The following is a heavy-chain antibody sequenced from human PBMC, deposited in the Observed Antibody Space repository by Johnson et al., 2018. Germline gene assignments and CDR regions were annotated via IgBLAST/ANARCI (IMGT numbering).Heavy chain of an antibody. Sequence: QVQLQESGPGLVKPSETXSLTCTVSGGSISSYYWSWIRQPPGKGLEWIGYIYYSGSPNYNPSLKSRVTISVDTSKNQFPLKLSSWTAADTAVYYCARYPGTAFDIWGQGTMVTVSS. CDR3: ARYPGTAFDI. CDR1: GGSISSYY. D-gene: IGHD1-26*01. CDR2: IYYSGSP. V-gene: IGHV4-59*01. J-gene: IGHJ3*02.